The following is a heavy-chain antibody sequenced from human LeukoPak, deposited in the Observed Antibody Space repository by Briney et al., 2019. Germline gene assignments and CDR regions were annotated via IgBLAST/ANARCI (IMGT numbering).Heavy chain of an antibody. V-gene: IGHV1-18*01. CDR3: ANVAQGRYFFYYMDV. CDR1: GYSPNRFG. J-gene: IGHJ6*03. D-gene: IGHD2-15*01. CDR2: ISADNGIP. Sequence: ASVRVSCKASGYSPNRFGVTWVRQAPGQGLEWIGWISADNGIPRYADKFQGRVTLTTDTSKTTTYMELRSLRSDDSAVYFCANVAQGRYFFYYMDVWGKGTTVTVSS.